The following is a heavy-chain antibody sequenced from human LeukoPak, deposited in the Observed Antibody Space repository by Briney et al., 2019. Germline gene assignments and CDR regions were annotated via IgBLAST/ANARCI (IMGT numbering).Heavy chain of an antibody. D-gene: IGHD5-12*01. CDR3: ARGETGSSGYDWVY. Sequence: GGSLRLSCVGSGFTFSSYSMNWVRQAPGKGLEWVSSISSESAYILYADLVKGRSTTSRDNAKNSLYLHLDSLRAEDTAVYYCARGETGSSGYDWVYWGQGTPVTVSS. CDR2: ISSESAYI. J-gene: IGHJ4*02. V-gene: IGHV3-21*01. CDR1: GFTFSSYS.